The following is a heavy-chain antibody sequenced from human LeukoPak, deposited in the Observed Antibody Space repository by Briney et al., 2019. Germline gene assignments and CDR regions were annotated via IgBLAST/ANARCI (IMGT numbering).Heavy chain of an antibody. CDR2: INSDSSTI. D-gene: IGHD4-11*01. V-gene: IGHV3-48*03. CDR3: ARAPYDYPYYFDY. J-gene: IGHJ4*02. CDR1: GFTFSIFE. Sequence: GGSLRLSCAASGFTFSIFEMNWVHQAPGKGLEWVSYINSDSSTIFYADSVKGRFTISRDNAKNSLYLQMNSLRAEDTAVYYCARAPYDYPYYFDYWGQGTLVTVSS.